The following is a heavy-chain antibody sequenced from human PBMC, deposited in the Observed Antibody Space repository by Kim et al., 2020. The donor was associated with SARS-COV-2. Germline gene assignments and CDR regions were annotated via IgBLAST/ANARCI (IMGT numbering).Heavy chain of an antibody. V-gene: IGHV1-2*02. J-gene: IGHJ3*01. Sequence: TRGGTNNAQKFQGRVTMTRDTSISTAYMELSRLRSDDTAVYYCAVSGQDVWGQGTMVTVSS. CDR3: AVSGQDV. CDR2: TRGGT. D-gene: IGHD6-19*01.